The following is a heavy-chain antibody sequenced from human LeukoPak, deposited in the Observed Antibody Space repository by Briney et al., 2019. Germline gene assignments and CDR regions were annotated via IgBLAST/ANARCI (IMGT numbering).Heavy chain of an antibody. V-gene: IGHV4-38-2*02. CDR1: GYSISSGYY. J-gene: IGHJ5*02. CDR3: ARARRSTFGLGNWFDP. D-gene: IGHD3-10*02. CDR2: IYHSGST. Sequence: SETLSLTCTVSGYSISSGYYWGWIQQPPGKGLEWIGSIYHSGSTYYNPSLKSRVTISVDTSKNRFSLKLSSVTAADTAVYYCARARRSTFGLGNWFDPWGQGTLVTVSS.